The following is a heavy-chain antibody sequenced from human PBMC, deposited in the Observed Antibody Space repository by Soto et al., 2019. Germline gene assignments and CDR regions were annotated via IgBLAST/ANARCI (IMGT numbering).Heavy chain of an antibody. CDR2: IWYDGSNK. V-gene: IGHV3-33*01. J-gene: IGHJ3*02. Sequence: GGALRISFAASGFTFSSYGMHWVRPAPGKGLEWVAVIWYDGSNKYYADSVKGRFTISRDNSKNTLYLQMNSLRAEDTAVYYCARDRVVIIGAFDIWGQGTMVTVSS. CDR1: GFTFSSYG. CDR3: ARDRVVIIGAFDI. D-gene: IGHD3-3*01.